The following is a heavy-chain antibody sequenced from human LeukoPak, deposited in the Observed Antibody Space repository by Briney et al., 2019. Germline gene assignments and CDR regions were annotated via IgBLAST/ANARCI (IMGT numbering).Heavy chain of an antibody. CDR1: GFTFSDYA. CDR2: VRYNGSNQ. Sequence: PGGSLRLSCAASGFTFSDYAMHWVRQAPGKGLEWVAFVRYNGSNQNYADSVKGRFTISRDSSKNTLYLQMNSLRAEDTAVYYCATLGARGDYWGQGTLVTVSS. V-gene: IGHV3-30*02. J-gene: IGHJ4*02. CDR3: ATLGARGDY. D-gene: IGHD1-26*01.